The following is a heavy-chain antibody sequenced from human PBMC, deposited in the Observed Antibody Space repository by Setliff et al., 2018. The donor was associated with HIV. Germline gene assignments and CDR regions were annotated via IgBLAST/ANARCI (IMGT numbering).Heavy chain of an antibody. D-gene: IGHD2-21*01. CDR3: AKEPSSCSAPRPSLCGYFDS. CDR1: GITFINAA. CDR2: IYSGSSSA. J-gene: IGHJ4*01. Sequence: GGSLRLSCVTSGITFINAAMAWVRQAPGKGPEWISFIYSGSSSAVFADSVKGRFTISRDNSRNTLFLQMNSLRAEDTAVYYCAKEPSSCSAPRPSLCGYFDSWGQGTQVTVS. V-gene: IGHV3-23*03.